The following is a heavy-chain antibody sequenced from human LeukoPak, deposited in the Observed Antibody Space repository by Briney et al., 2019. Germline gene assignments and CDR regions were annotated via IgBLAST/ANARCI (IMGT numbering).Heavy chain of an antibody. J-gene: IGHJ4*02. CDR3: ARQADTGFWNGYYLLDY. CDR1: ARSIATSRYY. D-gene: IGHD3-3*01. V-gene: IGHV4-39*01. Sequence: PSETLCLTCAAGARSIATSRYYWGWIRQPPGKGLEWIGSIYYSGSTYYNPSLKSRVTISVNTSKNQFSLKLSSVTAADTAVYGRARQADTGFWNGYYLLDYWGQGTLVTVSS. CDR2: IYYSGST.